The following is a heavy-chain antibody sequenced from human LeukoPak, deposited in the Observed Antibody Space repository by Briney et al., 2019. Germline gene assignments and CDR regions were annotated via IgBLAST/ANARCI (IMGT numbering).Heavy chain of an antibody. CDR1: GFTFSTHS. D-gene: IGHD5-18*01. CDR3: ARDPRGYSYGYWYFDY. J-gene: IGHJ4*02. Sequence: PGGSLRLSCAASGFTFSTHSMNWVRQAPGKGLEWVSGISWNSGSIGYADSVKGRFTISRDNAKNFLYLQMNSLRAEDTAVYYCARDPRGYSYGYWYFDYWGQGTLVTVSS. V-gene: IGHV3-21*04. CDR2: ISWNSGSI.